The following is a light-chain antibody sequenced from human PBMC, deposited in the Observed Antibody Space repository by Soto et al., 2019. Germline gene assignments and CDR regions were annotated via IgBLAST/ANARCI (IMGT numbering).Light chain of an antibody. J-gene: IGLJ2*01. V-gene: IGLV7-43*01. CDR2: STT. CDR1: TGAVTSGYY. CDR3: LLFDGDGVV. Sequence: QAVVTQEPSLTVSPGGTVTLTCASGTGAVTSGYYPNWFQQKPGQPPRALIYSTTYKHSWTPARFSGSLLGGKAALTLSGVQPEDEADYYFLLFDGDGVVFGGGTQLTVL.